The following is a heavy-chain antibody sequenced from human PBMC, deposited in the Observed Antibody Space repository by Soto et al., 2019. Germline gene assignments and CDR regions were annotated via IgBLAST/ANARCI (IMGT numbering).Heavy chain of an antibody. D-gene: IGHD6-25*01. J-gene: IGHJ6*02. CDR2: IWYDGSNK. V-gene: IGHV3-33*01. Sequence: GGSLRLSCAASGFTFSSYGMHWVRQAPGKGVEWVAVIWYDGSNKYYADSVKGRFTISRDNSKNTLYLQMNSLRAEDTAVYYCARTPPQKGIAANYYYYGMDVWGQGTTVTVSS. CDR1: GFTFSSYG. CDR3: ARTPPQKGIAANYYYYGMDV.